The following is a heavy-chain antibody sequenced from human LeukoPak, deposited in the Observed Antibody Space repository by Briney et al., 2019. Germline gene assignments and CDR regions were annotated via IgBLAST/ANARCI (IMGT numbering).Heavy chain of an antibody. CDR3: AKDPRRDYYNSSGYSDY. CDR1: GFTFSSYA. CDR2: ISGSGGST. J-gene: IGHJ4*02. Sequence: PGGSLRLSCAASGFTFSSYAMSWVRQAPGKGLEWVSAISGSGGSTYYADSVKGRFTISRDNSKNTLYLQMNSLRAEDTAVYYCAKDPRRDYYNSSGYSDYWGQGTLVTVSS. V-gene: IGHV3-23*01. D-gene: IGHD3-22*01.